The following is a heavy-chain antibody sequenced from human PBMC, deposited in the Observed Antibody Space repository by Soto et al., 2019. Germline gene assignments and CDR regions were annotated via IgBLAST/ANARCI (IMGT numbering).Heavy chain of an antibody. CDR1: GYSFTSYW. CDR2: IYSGDSDT. V-gene: IGHV5-51*01. D-gene: IGHD2-15*01. Sequence: GESLKISCKGSGYSFTSYWIGWVRQMPGKGLEWMGIIYSGDSDTRYSPSFQGQVTISVDKSISIAYLQWSSLKASDTAMYYCARVPRYCSGGSCYKFDYWGQGPLVTVSS. J-gene: IGHJ4*02. CDR3: ARVPRYCSGGSCYKFDY.